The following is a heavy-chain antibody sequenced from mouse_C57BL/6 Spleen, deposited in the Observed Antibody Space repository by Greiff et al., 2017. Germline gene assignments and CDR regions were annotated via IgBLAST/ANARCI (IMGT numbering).Heavy chain of an antibody. J-gene: IGHJ1*03. Sequence: VQLVESGAELVRPGASVTLSCKASGYTFTDYEMHWVKQTPVHGLEWIGAIDPETGGTAYNQKFKGKAILTADKSSSTAYMELRSLTSEDSAVYYCTRQGHFDVWGTGTTVTVSS. V-gene: IGHV1-15*01. D-gene: IGHD3-3*01. CDR3: TRQGHFDV. CDR2: IDPETGGT. CDR1: GYTFTDYE.